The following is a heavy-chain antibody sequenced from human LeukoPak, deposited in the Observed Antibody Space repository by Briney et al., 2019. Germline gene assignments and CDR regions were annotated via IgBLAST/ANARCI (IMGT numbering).Heavy chain of an antibody. D-gene: IGHD3-22*01. CDR1: GCTLSCYW. Sequence: GGSLRLSCAASGCTLSCYWLTWVRQAPGKGQEWVANRKDDGSRKHDLDSASGRFTLSRDNVKNSLYLDMNSLGAEDTAGYNCARECLDEYYESSGYDLWGQGTLVTVSS. V-gene: IGHV3-7*01. J-gene: IGHJ4*02. CDR2: RKDDGSRK. CDR3: ARECLDEYYESSGYDL.